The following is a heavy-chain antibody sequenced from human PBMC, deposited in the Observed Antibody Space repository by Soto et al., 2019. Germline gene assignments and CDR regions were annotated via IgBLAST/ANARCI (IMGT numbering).Heavy chain of an antibody. D-gene: IGHD5-12*01. J-gene: IGHJ4*02. Sequence: QVQLQESGPGLVKPSQTLSLTCTVSGGSISSGGYYWSWIRQHPGKGLEWIGYIYYTGSTSYNPSLKSRVTISVDTSMNQFSLKLSSVTAAVTAVYYCARTGATNWRVGWVGYFDYWGQGTLVSVSS. CDR2: IYYTGST. CDR1: GGSISSGGYY. V-gene: IGHV4-31*03. CDR3: ARTGATNWRVGWVGYFDY.